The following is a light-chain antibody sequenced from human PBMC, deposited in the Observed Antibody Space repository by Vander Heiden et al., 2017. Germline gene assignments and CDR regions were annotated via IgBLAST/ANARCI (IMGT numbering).Light chain of an antibody. J-gene: IGLJ3*02. Sequence: QSALTQPASVSGSPGQSNTISCTGTSSDVGGYNYVSWYQQHPGKAPKLMIYDVSNRPSGVSNRFSGSKSGNTASLTISGLQAEDEADYYCSSYTSSSTVFGGGTKLTVL. CDR3: SSYTSSSTV. CDR1: SSDVGGYNY. CDR2: DVS. V-gene: IGLV2-14*01.